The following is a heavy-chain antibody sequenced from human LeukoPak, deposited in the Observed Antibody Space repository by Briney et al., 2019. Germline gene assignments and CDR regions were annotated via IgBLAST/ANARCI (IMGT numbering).Heavy chain of an antibody. CDR3: ARVRYCSSTSCYYYYYYMDV. V-gene: IGHV4-59*11. Sequence: SETLSLTCTVSGGSISSHYWSWIRQPPGKGLEWIGYIYYSGSTNYNPSLKSRVTISVDTSKNQLSLKLSSVTAADTAVYYCARVRYCSSTSCYYYYYYMDVWGKGTTVTVSS. D-gene: IGHD2-2*01. CDR2: IYYSGST. J-gene: IGHJ6*03. CDR1: GGSISSHY.